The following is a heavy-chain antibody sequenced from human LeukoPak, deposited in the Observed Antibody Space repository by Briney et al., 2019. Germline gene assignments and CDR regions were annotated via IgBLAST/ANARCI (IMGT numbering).Heavy chain of an antibody. V-gene: IGHV4-30-4*08. J-gene: IGHJ4*02. CDR2: IYYSGST. CDR1: GGSISSGDYY. D-gene: IGHD3-16*01. CDR3: ARGGGLGAYYFDY. Sequence: PPETLSLTCTVSGGSISSGDYYWSWLRQPPGKGLEWIGYIYYSGSTYYNPSLKSRVTISVDTSKNQFSLKLSSVTAADTAVYYCARGGGLGAYYFDYWGQGTLVTVSS.